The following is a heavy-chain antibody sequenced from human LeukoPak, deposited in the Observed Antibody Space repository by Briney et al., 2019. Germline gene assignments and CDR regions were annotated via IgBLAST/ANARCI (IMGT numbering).Heavy chain of an antibody. CDR3: AKDPMTLYGGYSRDAFDI. V-gene: IGHV1-18*01. D-gene: IGHD5-12*01. Sequence: ASVKVSCKASGYSFTSSGISWVQQAPGQGLEWMGWISAYNGNTNYAQKVQGRVTMTTDTSTSTAYMELRSLRYDDTAVYYCAKDPMTLYGGYSRDAFDIWGQGTMVTVSS. J-gene: IGHJ3*02. CDR2: ISAYNGNT. CDR1: GYSFTSSG.